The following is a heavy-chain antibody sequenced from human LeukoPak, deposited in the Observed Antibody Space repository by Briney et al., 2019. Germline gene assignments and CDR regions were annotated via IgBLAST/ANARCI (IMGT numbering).Heavy chain of an antibody. J-gene: IGHJ4*02. CDR3: ARGSIAAADSFDY. V-gene: IGHV4-34*01. Sequence: SETLSLTCAVYGGSFSGYYWSWIRQPPGKGLEWIGEINHSGSTNYNPSLKSRVTISVDTSKNQFSLKLSSVTAADTAVYYCARGSIAAADSFDYWGQGTLVTVSS. CDR2: INHSGST. CDR1: GGSFSGYY. D-gene: IGHD6-13*01.